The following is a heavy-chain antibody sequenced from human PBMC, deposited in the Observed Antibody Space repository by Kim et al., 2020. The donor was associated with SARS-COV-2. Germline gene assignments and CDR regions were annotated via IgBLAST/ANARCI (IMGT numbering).Heavy chain of an antibody. Sequence: SVKVSCKASGGTFSSYAISWVRQAPGQGLEWMGGIIPIFGTANYAQKFQGRVTITADESTSTAYMELSSLRSEDTAVYYCARGRDIVVVVAAGSSYYYGMDVWGRGTTVTVSS. CDR2: IIPIFGTA. D-gene: IGHD2-15*01. J-gene: IGHJ6*02. V-gene: IGHV1-69*13. CDR1: GGTFSSYA. CDR3: ARGRDIVVVVAAGSSYYYGMDV.